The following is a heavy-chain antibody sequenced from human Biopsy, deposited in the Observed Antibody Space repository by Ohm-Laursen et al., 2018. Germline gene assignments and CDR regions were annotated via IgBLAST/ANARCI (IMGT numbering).Heavy chain of an antibody. V-gene: IGHV1-69*06. CDR2: NIPILGTG. CDR3: ATKLTGYFHH. CDR1: EGTFSNYG. Sequence: GASVKVSCKAPEGTFSNYGVNWVRQAPGQGLEWLGGNIPILGTGNYAHQSQDRVTVVADTSTSTATMELRSLRSDDTAVYYCATKLTGYFHHWGQGTLVIVSS. J-gene: IGHJ1*01. D-gene: IGHD3-9*01.